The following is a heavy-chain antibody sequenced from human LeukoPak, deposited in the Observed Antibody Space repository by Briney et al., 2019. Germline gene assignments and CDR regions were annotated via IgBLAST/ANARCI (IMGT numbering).Heavy chain of an antibody. CDR3: ARFRSPVVPAATSNGTGDY. D-gene: IGHD2-2*01. Sequence: GASVKVSCKASGYTFTGYYMHWVRQAPGQGLEWMGWINPNSGGTNYAQKFQGRVTMTRDTSISTAYMELSRLRSDDTAVYYCARFRSPVVPAATSNGTGDYWGQGTLVTVSS. CDR2: INPNSGGT. CDR1: GYTFTGYY. V-gene: IGHV1-2*02. J-gene: IGHJ4*02.